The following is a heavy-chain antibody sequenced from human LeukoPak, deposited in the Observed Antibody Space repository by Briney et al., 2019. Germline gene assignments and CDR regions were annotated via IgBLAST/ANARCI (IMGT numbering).Heavy chain of an antibody. J-gene: IGHJ4*02. D-gene: IGHD3-3*01. CDR2: ISASGASN. CDR1: GFTFSSYT. CDR3: AKIPGQFLEWNSHYFDY. Sequence: QAGGSLRLSCTASGFTFSSYTMNWVRQTPGKGLEWVSGISASGASNYYAESVKGRFTISRHNPKNTLYLEMSSLRGEDTAVYYCAKIPGQFLEWNSHYFDYWDQGTLVTVSS. V-gene: IGHV3-23*01.